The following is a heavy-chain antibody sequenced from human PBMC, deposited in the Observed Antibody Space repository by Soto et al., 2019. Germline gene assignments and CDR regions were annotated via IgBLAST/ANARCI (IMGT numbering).Heavy chain of an antibody. CDR3: TRQGCGSTSCYSLLDY. CDR1: GFTFSSFW. Sequence: GGSLRLSCAASGFTFSSFWMHWVRQAPGKGLEWVSRASPDGTSTSYADSVKGRFTITRDNAKNTLYMQMNSLRAEDTAVYYCTRQGCGSTSCYSLLDYCGQVTLVTVS. J-gene: IGHJ4*02. D-gene: IGHD2-2*02. CDR2: ASPDGTST. V-gene: IGHV3-74*01.